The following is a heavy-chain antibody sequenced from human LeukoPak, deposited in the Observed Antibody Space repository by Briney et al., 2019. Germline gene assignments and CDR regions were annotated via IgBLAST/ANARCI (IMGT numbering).Heavy chain of an antibody. CDR1: GGTFSSYA. J-gene: IGHJ4*02. CDR3: ARDPPYSSGWYCYFDY. CDR2: IIPILGIA. V-gene: IGHV1-69*04. Sequence: SVKVSCKASGGTFSSYAISWVRQAPGQGLEWMGRIIPILGIANYAQKFQGRVTITADKSTSTAYMELSRLRSDDTAVYYCARDPPYSSGWYCYFDYWGQGTLVTVSS. D-gene: IGHD6-19*01.